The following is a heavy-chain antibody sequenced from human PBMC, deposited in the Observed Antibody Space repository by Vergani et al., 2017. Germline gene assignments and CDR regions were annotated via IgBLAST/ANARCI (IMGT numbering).Heavy chain of an antibody. D-gene: IGHD3-10*01. CDR1: GDSVTGVDKY. CDR2: IISTGST. J-gene: IGHJ5*02. V-gene: IGHV4-30-4*01. Sequence: VQLLESGPRLVKPSQTLSLTCSVSGDSVTGVDKYWSWIRHCPGKGLEWIGYIISTGSTHYNPSLQSRRTISLDASKNQFSLRLRSVTAADTAVYFCARQVLLSFEEFAVIGWFDPWGQGTLVTVSS. CDR3: ARQVLLSFEEFAVIGWFDP.